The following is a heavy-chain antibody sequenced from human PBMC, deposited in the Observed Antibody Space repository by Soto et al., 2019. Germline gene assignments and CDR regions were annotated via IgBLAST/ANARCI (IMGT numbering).Heavy chain of an antibody. CDR1: GFTFSSYA. CDR2: ISGSGGST. J-gene: IGHJ5*02. CDR3: AKDPVTMVRGVIGWFDP. V-gene: IGHV3-23*01. Sequence: GGSLRLSCAASGFTFSSYAMSWDRQAPGRGLEWVSAISGSGGSTYYADSVKGRFTISRDNSKNTLYLQMNSLRAEDTAVYYCAKDPVTMVRGVIGWFDPWGQGTLVTVSS. D-gene: IGHD3-10*01.